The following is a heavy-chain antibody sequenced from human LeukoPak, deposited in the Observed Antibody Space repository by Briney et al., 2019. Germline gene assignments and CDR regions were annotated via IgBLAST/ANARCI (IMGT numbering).Heavy chain of an antibody. D-gene: IGHD2-21*01. Sequence: SGPTLVNPTQTLTLTCAFSGFSLSTTGVGVSWIRQPPGKALEWLALSYWDEDRRYSPSLGSRLTMTKDTSKAQVVLTMTNMDPADTATYYCVHRPGRGIPAAHWGQGALVTVSS. CDR2: SYWDEDR. CDR3: VHRPGRGIPAAH. CDR1: GFSLSTTGVG. V-gene: IGHV2-5*02. J-gene: IGHJ4*02.